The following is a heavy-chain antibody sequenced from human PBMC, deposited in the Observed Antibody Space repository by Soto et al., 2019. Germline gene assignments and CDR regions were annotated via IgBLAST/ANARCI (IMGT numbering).Heavy chain of an antibody. CDR1: GYTFTSYG. V-gene: IGHV1-18*01. CDR2: ISAHNANT. J-gene: IGHJ4*02. Sequence: QVQLVQSGAEVKKPGASVKVSCKASGYTFTSYGISWVRQAPGQGLECMGWISAHNANTNYAQKLQGRVTVTTHTSTSTAYMELRSLRSADTAVYYCARVRDFWSGHPFDYWGQGTLVTLSS. CDR3: ARVRDFWSGHPFDY. D-gene: IGHD3-3*01.